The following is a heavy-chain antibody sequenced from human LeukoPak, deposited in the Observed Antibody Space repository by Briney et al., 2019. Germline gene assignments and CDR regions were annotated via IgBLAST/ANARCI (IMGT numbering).Heavy chain of an antibody. Sequence: SSETLSLTCAVYGGSFSGYYWSWIRQPPGKGLEWIGEINHSGSTNYNPSLKSRVTISVDTSKNQFSLKLSSVTAADTAVYYCARSPGVYYGSGSYFAYWGQGTLVTVSS. J-gene: IGHJ4*02. CDR1: GGSFSGYY. D-gene: IGHD3-10*01. V-gene: IGHV4-34*01. CDR3: ARSPGVYYGSGSYFAY. CDR2: INHSGST.